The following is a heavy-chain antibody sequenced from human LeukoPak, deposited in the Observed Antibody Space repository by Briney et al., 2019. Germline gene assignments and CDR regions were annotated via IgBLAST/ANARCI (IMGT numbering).Heavy chain of an antibody. J-gene: IGHJ4*02. Sequence: ASVKVSCKASGYAFTSYGISWVRQAPGQGLAWMGWISAYNGNTNYAQKLQGRVIMNTDTSTSTAYMELRSLRSDDTAVYYCARGFTGWLQLYYFDYWGQGTLVSVSS. D-gene: IGHD5-24*01. CDR3: ARGFTGWLQLYYFDY. CDR2: ISAYNGNT. V-gene: IGHV1-18*01. CDR1: GYAFTSYG.